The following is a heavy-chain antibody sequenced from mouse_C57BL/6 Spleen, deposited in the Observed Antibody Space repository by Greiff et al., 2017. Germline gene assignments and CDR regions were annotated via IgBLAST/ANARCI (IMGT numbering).Heavy chain of an antibody. V-gene: IGHV1-69*01. D-gene: IGHD2-5*01. Sequence: QVQLQQPGAELVMPGASVKLSCQASGYTFTSYWMHWVKQRPGQGLEWIGEIDPSDSYTNYNQKFKGNSTLTVAKSSSTAYMQLSSLTSDDSAVYYCARRGAYYSNDFDYWGQGTTLTVSS. J-gene: IGHJ2*01. CDR2: IDPSDSYT. CDR1: GYTFTSYW. CDR3: ARRGAYYSNDFDY.